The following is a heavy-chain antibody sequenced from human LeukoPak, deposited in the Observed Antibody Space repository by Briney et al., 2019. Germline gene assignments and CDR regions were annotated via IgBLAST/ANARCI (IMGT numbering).Heavy chain of an antibody. CDR3: ARAYYYEAYWYFDL. Sequence: SETLSLTCAVYGGSFSGYYWSWIRQPPGKGLEWIGEINHSGSTNYNPSLKSRVTISVDTSKNQLSLKLTSVTAADTAVYYCARAYYYEAYWYFDLWGRGTLVTVSS. V-gene: IGHV4-34*01. CDR1: GGSFSGYY. D-gene: IGHD3-22*01. CDR2: INHSGST. J-gene: IGHJ2*01.